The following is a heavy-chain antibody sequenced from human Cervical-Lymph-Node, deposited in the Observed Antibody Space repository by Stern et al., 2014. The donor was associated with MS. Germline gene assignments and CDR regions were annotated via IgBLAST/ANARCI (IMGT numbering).Heavy chain of an antibody. J-gene: IGHJ5*02. CDR2: LFPVFGTP. CDR3: ALSSETSDRWYSLGYDL. V-gene: IGHV1-69*01. D-gene: IGHD6-13*01. CDR1: RGTFSKFP. Sequence: VQLVESEAEVTKPGSSVKVSCKASRGTFSKFPSSWVRQAPGQGLEWMGGLFPVFGTPTYAQEFRGRVTITADVSTSTVYMELSSLRSDDTAVYYCALSSETSDRWYSLGYDLWGQGTLVTVSS.